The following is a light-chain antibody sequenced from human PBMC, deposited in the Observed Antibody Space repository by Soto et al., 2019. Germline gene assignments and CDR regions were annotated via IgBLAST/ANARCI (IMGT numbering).Light chain of an antibody. CDR2: YAS. CDR1: ESVHRN. J-gene: IGKJ3*01. V-gene: IGKV3-15*01. CDR3: QHYSNWPPT. Sequence: EMGMTQSQATLSVSPGERVTRACRASESVHRNLAWYQQKPGQGPSLLIYYASTRATGVPDRFTGSGSGKEFTLTISSLQSEDFGVYHCQHYSNWPPTFGPGTKVEIK.